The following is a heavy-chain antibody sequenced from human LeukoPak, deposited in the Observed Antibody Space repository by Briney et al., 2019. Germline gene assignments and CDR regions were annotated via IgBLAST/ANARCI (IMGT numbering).Heavy chain of an antibody. CDR1: GFTFSSYS. CDR2: ISGSGGST. CDR3: AKNGYYDFSQPTPF. Sequence: GGSLRLSCAASGFTFSSYSMNWVRQAPGKGLEWVSAISGSGGSTYYADSVKGRFTISRDNSKNTLYLQMNSLRAEDTAVYYCAKNGYYDFSQPTPFWGQGTLVTVSS. V-gene: IGHV3-23*01. J-gene: IGHJ4*02. D-gene: IGHD3-3*01.